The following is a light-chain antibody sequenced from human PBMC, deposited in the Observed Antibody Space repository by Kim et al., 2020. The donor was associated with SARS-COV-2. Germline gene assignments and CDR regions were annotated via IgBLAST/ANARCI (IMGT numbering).Light chain of an antibody. V-gene: IGKV3-15*01. Sequence: EIVMTQSPATLSVSPGERATLSCRASQSVNTNLGWYQQKPGQAPRLLIYGAYNRATGIPTRFSGSGSGTEFTLTISSLQSEDFAVYYCQQYNNWPRTFGPGTKVDIK. CDR1: QSVNTN. CDR3: QQYNNWPRT. J-gene: IGKJ3*01. CDR2: GAY.